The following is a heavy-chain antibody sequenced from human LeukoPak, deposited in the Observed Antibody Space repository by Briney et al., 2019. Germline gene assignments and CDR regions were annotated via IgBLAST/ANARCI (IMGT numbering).Heavy chain of an antibody. D-gene: IGHD3-10*01. CDR2: IGTAGDT. V-gene: IGHV3-13*01. CDR1: GVTFSSYD. Sequence: GVSLRLSCAASGVTFSSYDMHWVRQATGKGLEWVSAIGTAGDTYYPGSVKGRFTISRENAKNSLYLQMNSLRAGDTAVYYCARVDLGSGSYDWYFDLWGRGTLVTVSS. J-gene: IGHJ2*01. CDR3: ARVDLGSGSYDWYFDL.